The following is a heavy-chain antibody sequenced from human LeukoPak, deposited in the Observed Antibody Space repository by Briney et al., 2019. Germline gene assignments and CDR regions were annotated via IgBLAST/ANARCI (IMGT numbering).Heavy chain of an antibody. J-gene: IGHJ6*03. CDR3: ARARVTGDYYYYYMDI. V-gene: IGHV1-8*03. CDR2: MNLYTGNT. Sequence: GASVKVSCKASGDTFTRFNINLVRQATGQGLEWMGWMNLYTGNTAYAQKFQGRVTITRDTSITTAYMELSSLRSEDTAVYYCARARVTGDYYYYYMDIWGKGTTVIVSS. CDR1: GDTFTRFN. D-gene: IGHD1-20*01.